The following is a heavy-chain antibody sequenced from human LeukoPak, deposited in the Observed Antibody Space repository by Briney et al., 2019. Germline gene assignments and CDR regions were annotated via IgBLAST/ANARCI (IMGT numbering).Heavy chain of an antibody. CDR2: ISGSGGST. D-gene: IGHD2-2*01. CDR1: GFTFSSYA. CDR3: AKDRHAPGRYCSSTTCFPFDS. Sequence: GGSLRLSCAASGFTFSSYAMSWVRQAPGKGLEWVSAISGSGGSTYYADSVKGRFTISRDNTKNTLYLQMNSLRAEDTAVYYCAKDRHAPGRYCSSTTCFPFDSWGQGTLVTVSS. J-gene: IGHJ5*01. V-gene: IGHV3-23*01.